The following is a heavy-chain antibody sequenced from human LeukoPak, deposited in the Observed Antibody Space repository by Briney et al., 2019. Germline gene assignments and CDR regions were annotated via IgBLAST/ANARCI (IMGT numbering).Heavy chain of an antibody. CDR2: INHTGST. Sequence: SETLSLTCVVYGGSFSGYYWSWIRQPPGKGLEWIGEINHTGSTNYNPSLKNRVTISVDTSKNQFSLKLSSVTAADTAVYYCARGYVLRFLEWLSSYYYMDVWGKGTTVTVSS. J-gene: IGHJ6*03. V-gene: IGHV4-34*01. CDR3: ARGYVLRFLEWLSSYYYMDV. D-gene: IGHD3-3*01. CDR1: GGSFSGYY.